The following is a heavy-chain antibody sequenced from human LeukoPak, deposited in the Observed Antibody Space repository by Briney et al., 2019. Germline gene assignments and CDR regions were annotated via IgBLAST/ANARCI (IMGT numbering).Heavy chain of an antibody. CDR3: ARGRWTAHIVGYYFDY. D-gene: IGHD2-21*01. CDR1: GYTFTSYY. J-gene: IGHJ4*02. Sequence: ASVKVSCKASGYTFTSYYMHWVRQAPGQGLEWMGIINPSGGSTSYAQKFQGRVTITRDTSANTAYMELSSLRSEDMAVYCCARGRWTAHIVGYYFDYWGQGTLVTVSS. V-gene: IGHV1-46*01. CDR2: INPSGGST.